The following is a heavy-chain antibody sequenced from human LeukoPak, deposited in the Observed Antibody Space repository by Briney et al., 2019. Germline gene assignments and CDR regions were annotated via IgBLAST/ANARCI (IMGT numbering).Heavy chain of an antibody. D-gene: IGHD1-14*01. CDR3: ARDRTDTNYFDY. V-gene: IGHV3-48*01. CDR1: GFTFSNYN. Sequence: GGSLRLSCAASGFTFSNYNIHWVRQAPGKELEWVSYIDSSGRTTYYADSVRGRFTISRDNAKNSLYLQMNSLRAEDTAVYYCARDRTDTNYFDYWGQGTLVTVSS. CDR2: IDSSGRTT. J-gene: IGHJ4*02.